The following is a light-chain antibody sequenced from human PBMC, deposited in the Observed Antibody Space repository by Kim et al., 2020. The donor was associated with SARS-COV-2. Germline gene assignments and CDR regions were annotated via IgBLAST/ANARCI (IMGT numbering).Light chain of an antibody. Sequence: QPVLTQSSSASASLGSSVKLTCTLSSGNSSYIIAWHQQQPGKAPRYLMKLEGSGSYNKGSGVPDRFSGSSSGADRYLTISNLQSEDEADYYCETWDSNTPVFGGVTQLTVL. CDR3: ETWDSNTPV. V-gene: IGLV4-60*03. CDR2: LEGSGSY. J-gene: IGLJ3*02. CDR1: SGNSSYI.